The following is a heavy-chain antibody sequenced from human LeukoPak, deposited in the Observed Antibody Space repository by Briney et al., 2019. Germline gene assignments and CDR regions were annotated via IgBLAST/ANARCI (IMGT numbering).Heavy chain of an antibody. V-gene: IGHV3-66*01. CDR3: ARDVDCTGGSCYSRR. Sequence: PGGSLRLSCAASGFTVSTDYMSWVRQAPGKGLEWVSVIYSGGGTYYADSVKGRFTISRDSSKNTLYLQRNSLRGEDTAVYYCARDVDCTGGSCYSRRWGQGTLVTVSS. CDR2: IYSGGGT. D-gene: IGHD2-15*01. J-gene: IGHJ4*02. CDR1: GFTVSTDY.